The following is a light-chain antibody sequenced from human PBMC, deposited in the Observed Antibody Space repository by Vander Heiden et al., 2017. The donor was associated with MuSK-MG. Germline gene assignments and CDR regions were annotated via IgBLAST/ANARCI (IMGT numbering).Light chain of an antibody. CDR3: QSYDSSVSGWI. J-gene: IGLJ2*01. Sequence: QSVLTQPPSVSGAPGQRVTISCTGSSSNIGAGDEVHWYQQRPGSAPKVLIFGNSNRPSGVPDRFSGSKSGTSASLAITGLQAEDEADYYCQSYDSSVSGWIFGGGTKLTVL. CDR2: GNS. CDR1: SSNIGAGDE. V-gene: IGLV1-40*01.